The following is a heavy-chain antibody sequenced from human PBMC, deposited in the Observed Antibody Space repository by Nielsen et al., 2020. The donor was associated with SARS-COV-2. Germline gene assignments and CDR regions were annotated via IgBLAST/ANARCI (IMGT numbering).Heavy chain of an antibody. CDR3: ARHQQKTIFGVVIIYYFDY. D-gene: IGHD3-3*01. CDR1: GGSFSDYH. Sequence: SETLSLTCAVYGGSFSDYHWTWIRQPPGKGLEWIGEISRSGGTNYNPSLQSRVTISEDTSKNQFSLQLHSVTAADTAVYYCARHQQKTIFGVVIIYYFDYWGQGTLVTVSS. CDR2: ISRSGGT. V-gene: IGHV4-34*01. J-gene: IGHJ4*02.